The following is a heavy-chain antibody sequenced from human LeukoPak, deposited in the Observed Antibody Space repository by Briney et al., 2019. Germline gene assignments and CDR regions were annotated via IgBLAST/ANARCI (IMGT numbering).Heavy chain of an antibody. V-gene: IGHV3-9*01. J-gene: IGHJ4*02. CDR3: AKDKDPVALVQLDY. CDR2: ICWNSGSI. CDR1: GFTFDDYA. Sequence: GRSLRLSCAASGFTFDDYAMHWVRQAPGKGLEWVSGICWNSGSIGYADSVKGRFTISRDNANNSLYLQMNSRRDEDTALYYCAKDKDPVALVQLDYWGQGTLVTVSS. D-gene: IGHD1-1*01.